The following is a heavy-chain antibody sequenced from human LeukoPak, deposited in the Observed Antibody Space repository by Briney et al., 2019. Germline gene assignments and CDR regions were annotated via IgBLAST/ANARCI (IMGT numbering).Heavy chain of an antibody. CDR1: GFTFSSYD. V-gene: IGHV3-23*01. CDR2: ISDSGTRT. Sequence: GALRLSCAASGFTFSSYDMGWVRQAPGKGLEWVSAISDSGTRTYFADSVKGRFTISRDNFKNTLHLHMNSLRAEDTAVYYCAKDSRRTSGWYYFDYWGQGTLVTVSS. J-gene: IGHJ4*02. CDR3: AKDSRRTSGWYYFDY. D-gene: IGHD6-19*01.